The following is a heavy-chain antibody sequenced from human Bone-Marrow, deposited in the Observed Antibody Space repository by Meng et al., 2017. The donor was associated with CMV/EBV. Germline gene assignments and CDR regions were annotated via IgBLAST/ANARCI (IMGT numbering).Heavy chain of an antibody. CDR3: ARWLIAAAGTGWFEP. V-gene: IGHV4-59*01. CDR1: GGSFSSYY. D-gene: IGHD6-13*01. J-gene: IGHJ5*02. CDR2: IYYSGST. Sequence: SETLSLTCAVYGGSFSSYYWSWIRQPPGKGLEWIGYIYYSGSTNYNPSLKSRVTISVDTSKNQFSLKLSSVTAADTAVYYCARWLIAAAGTGWFEPWGQGTLVTVSS.